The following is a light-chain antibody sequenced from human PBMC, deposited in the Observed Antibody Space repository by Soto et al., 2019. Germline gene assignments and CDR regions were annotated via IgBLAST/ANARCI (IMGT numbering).Light chain of an antibody. J-gene: IGLJ1*01. CDR1: SSDIGDSNY. V-gene: IGLV2-14*03. Sequence: SALTQPASVSGSPGQSITISCTGTSSDIGDSNYVSRYQQHPGKAPKLVIYDVSNRPSGVSNRFSGSKSANTASLTISGLQAEDEADYYCSSFRSSSTSYVFGTGTKLTVL. CDR2: DVS. CDR3: SSFRSSSTSYV.